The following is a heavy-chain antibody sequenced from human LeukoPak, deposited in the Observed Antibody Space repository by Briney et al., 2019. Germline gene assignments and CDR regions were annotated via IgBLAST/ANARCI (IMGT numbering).Heavy chain of an antibody. CDR3: ASGRQQLAHYGIDV. V-gene: IGHV4-59*01. CDR2: IYYSGST. CDR1: GGSISSYY. D-gene: IGHD6-13*01. Sequence: SETLSLTCTVSGGSISSYYWSWIRQPPGKGLEWIGYIYYSGSTNYNPSLKSRVTISVDTSKNQFSLKLSSVTAADTAVYYCASGRQQLAHYGIDVWGQGTTVTVSS. J-gene: IGHJ6*02.